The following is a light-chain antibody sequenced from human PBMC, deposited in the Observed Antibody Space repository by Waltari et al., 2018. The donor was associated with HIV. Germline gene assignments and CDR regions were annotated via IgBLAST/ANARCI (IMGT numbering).Light chain of an antibody. J-gene: IGLJ2*01. CDR3: ATWDDSLKTVL. CDR1: DSNVRNNF. Sequence: QSVVTQPPSASETPGQRVTISCAGGDSNVRNNFVYWYQQFPGTAPKLLMYGDNQRPAWVPERFVGSKSGTSAYLAIGGLRSEDEADYYCATWDDSLKTVLFGGGTKVTLL. V-gene: IGLV1-47*01. CDR2: GDN.